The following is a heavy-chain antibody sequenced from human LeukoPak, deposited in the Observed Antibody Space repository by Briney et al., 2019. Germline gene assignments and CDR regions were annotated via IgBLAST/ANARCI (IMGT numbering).Heavy chain of an antibody. CDR3: ARDLVVVAGRPLGY. V-gene: IGHV1-18*01. J-gene: IGHJ4*02. D-gene: IGHD6-19*01. CDR1: GYTFTSYG. Sequence: ASVKVSCKASGYTFTSYGISWVRQAPGQGLEWMGWISAYNGSTNYAQKLQGRVTMTTDTSTSTAYMELRSLRSEDTAVYYCARDLVVVAGRPLGYWGQGTLVTVSS. CDR2: ISAYNGST.